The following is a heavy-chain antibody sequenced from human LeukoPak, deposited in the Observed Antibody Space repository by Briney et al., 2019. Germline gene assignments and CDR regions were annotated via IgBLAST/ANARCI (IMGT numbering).Heavy chain of an antibody. CDR2: IRYDGSNK. J-gene: IGHJ4*02. CDR1: GFTFSSYG. D-gene: IGHD2-2*01. V-gene: IGHV3-30*02. Sequence: GGSLRLSCAASGFTFSSYGMHWVRQAPGKGLEWVAFIRYDGSNKYYADSVKGRFTISRDNSMNTLYLQMNSLRAEDTAVYYCAKVWRVPAAPPLPPQIDYWGQGTLVTVSS. CDR3: AKVWRVPAAPPLPPQIDY.